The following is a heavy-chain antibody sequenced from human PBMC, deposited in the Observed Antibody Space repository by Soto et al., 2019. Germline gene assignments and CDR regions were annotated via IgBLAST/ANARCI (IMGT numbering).Heavy chain of an antibody. D-gene: IGHD3-10*02. CDR1: GGAFGSDP. CDR3: AREGDHEYVAL. J-gene: IGHJ4*02. CDR2: IIHMVDLV. Sequence: QVQLVPSGAEVKKPGSSVKVSCKASGGAFGSDPISWVRQAPGQGPEWIGGIIHMVDLVNFAHKFKGRITITADEYTSTTYMELSSLRAEDTALYYCAREGDHEYVALWGQGTLVTVSS. V-gene: IGHV1-69*01.